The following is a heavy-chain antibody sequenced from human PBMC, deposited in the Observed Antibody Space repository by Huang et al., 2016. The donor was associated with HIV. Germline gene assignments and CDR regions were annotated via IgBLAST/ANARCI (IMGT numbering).Heavy chain of an antibody. J-gene: IGHJ3*02. V-gene: IGHV3-9*03. Sequence: EVLLVESGGGLVQPGRSLRLSCAASGFTFDGYAMYWFRQAPGKGLEWVSRISWNSDTRDYADSVKGRFTVSRDNAKNSLYLQMNSLRAEDMAFYYCARNVDTTNDHDALDIWGQGTMVTVSS. CDR1: GFTFDGYA. CDR2: ISWNSDTR. CDR3: ARNVDTTNDHDALDI. D-gene: IGHD1-1*01.